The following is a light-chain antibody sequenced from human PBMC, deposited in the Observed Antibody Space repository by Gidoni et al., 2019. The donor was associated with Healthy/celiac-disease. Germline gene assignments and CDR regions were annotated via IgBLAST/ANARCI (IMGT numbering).Light chain of an antibody. CDR2: STN. V-gene: IGLV8-61*01. CDR3: VLYMGSGIWV. CDR1: SGSVSTSYY. Sequence: QTVVTQETSFSVSPGGTVTLTCGLSSGSVSTSYYPSWYQQTPGQAPRTLIYSTNTRSSGVPDRFSGSILGNKAALTITGSQADDESDYYCVLYMGSGIWVFGRGTKLTVL. J-gene: IGLJ3*02.